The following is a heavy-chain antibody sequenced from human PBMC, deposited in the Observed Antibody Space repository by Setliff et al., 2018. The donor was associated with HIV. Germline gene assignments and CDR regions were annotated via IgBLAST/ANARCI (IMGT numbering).Heavy chain of an antibody. CDR3: ARPRGNDYAGSGFDN. V-gene: IGHV5-51*01. CDR2: IYPVDSET. D-gene: IGHD2-2*01. CDR1: GYNFVDYS. Sequence: PGESLKISCQGSGYNFVDYSIAWVRQVPGKGLEWMGIIYPVDSETRYSPSFQGQVTISADKSINTAYLQWTTLKASDSAMYYCARPRGNDYAGSGFDNWGQGTLVTVPS. J-gene: IGHJ4*02.